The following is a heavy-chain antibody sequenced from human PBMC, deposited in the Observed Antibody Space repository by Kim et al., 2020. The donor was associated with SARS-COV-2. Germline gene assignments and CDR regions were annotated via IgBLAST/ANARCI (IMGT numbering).Heavy chain of an antibody. CDR2: IYSGGST. Sequence: GGSLRLSCAASGFTVSSNYMSWVRQAPGKGLEWVSVIYSGGSTYYADSVKGRFTISRDNSKNTLYLQMNSLRAEDTAVYYCARSPSPIYDFLSLGDYSYYGMDVWGQGTTVTVSS. CDR3: ARSPSPIYDFLSLGDYSYYGMDV. J-gene: IGHJ6*02. V-gene: IGHV3-53*01. D-gene: IGHD3-3*01. CDR1: GFTVSSNY.